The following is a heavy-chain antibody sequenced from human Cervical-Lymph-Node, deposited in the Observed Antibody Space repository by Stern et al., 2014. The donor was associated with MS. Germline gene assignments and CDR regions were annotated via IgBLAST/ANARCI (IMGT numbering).Heavy chain of an antibody. V-gene: IGHV1-69*06. CDR1: GDTFSNYA. CDR2: IIPFFGAT. J-gene: IGHJ4*02. D-gene: IGHD3-10*01. Sequence: VQLVQSGSEVKKPGSSVKVSCKASGDTFSNYALSWVRQAPGQGLEWVGGIIPFFGATRYGQKFQGRVTITPERSTGTAFMELTGLTSEDTAVYFCALRRSYYVYWGQGTLVTVSS. CDR3: ALRRSYYVY.